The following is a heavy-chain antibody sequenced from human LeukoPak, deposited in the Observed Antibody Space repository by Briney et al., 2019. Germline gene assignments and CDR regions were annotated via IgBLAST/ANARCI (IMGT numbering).Heavy chain of an antibody. CDR1: GFTYSTYG. CDR3: ARIGSGTAFDY. D-gene: IGHD1-1*01. J-gene: IGHJ4*02. Sequence: PGGSLRPSCAASGFTYSTYGISWVRQAPGKGLEWVSGISGSGTSINYADSVKDRFTISNDNSKNTLFLQMRSLGAEDTAVYFCARIGSGTAFDYWGQGILVTVSS. V-gene: IGHV3-23*01. CDR2: ISGSGTSI.